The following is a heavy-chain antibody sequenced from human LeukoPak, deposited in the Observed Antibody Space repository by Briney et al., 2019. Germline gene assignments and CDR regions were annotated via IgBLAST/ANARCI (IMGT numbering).Heavy chain of an antibody. D-gene: IGHD5-24*01. Sequence: ASVTVSCKASGYTFIGYYMHWVRQAPGQGLAWMGGINPNSGGTNYAQKFQGRVTMTRDTSISTAYMELSRLRSDDTAVYYCARGGPPRDGYTYNYYYYMDVWGKGTTVTVSS. V-gene: IGHV1-2*02. CDR1: GYTFIGYY. CDR2: INPNSGGT. J-gene: IGHJ6*03. CDR3: ARGGPPRDGYTYNYYYYMDV.